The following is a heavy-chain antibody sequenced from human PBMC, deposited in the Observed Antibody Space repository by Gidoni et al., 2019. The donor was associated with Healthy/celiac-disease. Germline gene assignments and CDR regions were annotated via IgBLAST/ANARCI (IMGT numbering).Heavy chain of an antibody. V-gene: IGHV4-39*01. Sequence: QLQLQESGPGLVKPSETLSLTCTVSAGSICSSSYYWGWIRQLPGKGLEWIGSIYYSGSTYYNPSLKSRVTISVDTSKNQFSLKLSSVTAADTAVYYCARLPEPYSSSRDGWFDPWGQGTLVTVSS. CDR1: AGSICSSSYY. CDR2: IYYSGST. CDR3: ARLPEPYSSSRDGWFDP. D-gene: IGHD6-6*01. J-gene: IGHJ5*02.